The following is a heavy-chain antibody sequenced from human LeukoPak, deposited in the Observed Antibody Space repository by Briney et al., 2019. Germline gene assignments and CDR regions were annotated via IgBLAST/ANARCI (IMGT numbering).Heavy chain of an antibody. CDR1: GGTFSSYA. V-gene: IGHV1-69*13. D-gene: IGHD2-2*01. CDR3: ARDVYCSSTSCYEAADYGYFDY. CDR2: IIPIFGTA. J-gene: IGHJ4*02. Sequence: ASVKVSCKASGGTFSSYAISWVRQAPGQGLEWMGGIIPIFGTANYAQKFQGRVTITADESTSTAYMGLSSLRSEDTAVYYCARDVYCSSTSCYEAADYGYFDYWGQGTLVTVSS.